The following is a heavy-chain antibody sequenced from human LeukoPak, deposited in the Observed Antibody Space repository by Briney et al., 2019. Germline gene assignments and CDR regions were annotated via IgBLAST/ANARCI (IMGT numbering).Heavy chain of an antibody. CDR3: AREKAGTFDY. J-gene: IGHJ4*02. CDR1: GFTVSSNY. V-gene: IGHV3-53*01. Sequence: GGSLRLSCAASGFTVSSNYMSWVRQAPGKGLEWVSVIYSGGSTYYADSVKGRFTISRNNSKNTLYLQMNSLRAEDTAVYYCAREKAGTFDYWGQGTLVTVSS. D-gene: IGHD6-13*01. CDR2: IYSGGST.